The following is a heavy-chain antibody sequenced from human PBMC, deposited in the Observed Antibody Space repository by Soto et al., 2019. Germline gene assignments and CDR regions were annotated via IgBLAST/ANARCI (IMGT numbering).Heavy chain of an antibody. D-gene: IGHD3-3*01. J-gene: IGHJ5*02. CDR1: AGSIRSGGYY. CDR2: IYYSGST. V-gene: IGHV4-31*03. CDR3: ARLRGPLFTIFGVPLRGWYDP. Sequence: QVQLQESVPGLVKPPRPLSLTCPVSAGSIRSGGYYWRWIRQHPGKRLQWIGYIYYSGSTYYNPSLKSRVTLSVDRSKSLFSLKVSAVSAAATAVYNCARLRGPLFTIFGVPLRGWYDPSVQVT.